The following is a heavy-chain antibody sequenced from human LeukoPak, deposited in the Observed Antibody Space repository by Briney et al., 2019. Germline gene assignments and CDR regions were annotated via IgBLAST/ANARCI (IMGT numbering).Heavy chain of an antibody. CDR2: IFGSGGST. Sequence: GGSLRLSCAASGFTFSSYAMYWVRQAPGKGLEWVSGIFGSGGSTHYADSVKGRFTIFRDNSKNTVYLQINSLRAEDTAVYYCAKTTTGYSSGRFPGWPVDYWGKGTLVTVSS. CDR3: AKTTTGYSSGRFPGWPVDY. V-gene: IGHV3-23*01. J-gene: IGHJ4*02. D-gene: IGHD6-19*01. CDR1: GFTFSSYA.